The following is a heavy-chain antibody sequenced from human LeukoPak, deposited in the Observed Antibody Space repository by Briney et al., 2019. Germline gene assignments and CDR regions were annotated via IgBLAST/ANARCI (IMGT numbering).Heavy chain of an antibody. V-gene: IGHV3-48*01. CDR1: GFTFSSYS. CDR3: ARAETYDYYSYYYMDA. CDR2: ISSSSSTI. Sequence: PGGSLRLSCAASGFTFSSYSMNWVRQAPGKGLEWVSYISSSSSTIYYADSVKGRFTISRDNAKNSLYLQMNSLRAEDTAVYYCARAETYDYYSYYYMDACGKGTTVTVSS. J-gene: IGHJ6*03. D-gene: IGHD3-16*01.